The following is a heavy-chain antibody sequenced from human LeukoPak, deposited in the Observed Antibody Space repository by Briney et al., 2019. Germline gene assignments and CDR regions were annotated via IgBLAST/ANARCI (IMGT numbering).Heavy chain of an antibody. CDR3: ARVRYTVLRPDY. Sequence: ASVKVSCKASGYTFTGYYMHWVRQAPGQGLEWMGWINPNSGGTNYAQKFQGRVTMTRDTSIGTAYMELSRLRSDDTAVYYCARVRYTVLRPDYWGQGTLVTVSS. J-gene: IGHJ4*02. V-gene: IGHV1-2*02. D-gene: IGHD3-3*01. CDR2: INPNSGGT. CDR1: GYTFTGYY.